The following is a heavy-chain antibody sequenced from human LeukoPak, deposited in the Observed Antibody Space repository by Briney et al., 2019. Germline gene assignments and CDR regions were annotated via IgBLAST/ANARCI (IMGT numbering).Heavy chain of an antibody. CDR2: IKQDGSEK. Sequence: GGSLILSCAASGFTFSSYWVSWVRQAPGKGLEWVANIKQDGSEKYYVDSVKGRFTISRDNAKNSLYLQMNSLRAEDTAVYYCARDSYFCPMDVWGQGTTVTVSS. CDR3: ARDSYFCPMDV. J-gene: IGHJ6*02. V-gene: IGHV3-7*04. CDR1: GFTFSSYW. D-gene: IGHD3-3*01.